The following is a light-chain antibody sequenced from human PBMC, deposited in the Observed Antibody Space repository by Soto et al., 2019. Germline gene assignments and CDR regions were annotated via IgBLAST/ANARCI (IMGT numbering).Light chain of an antibody. CDR1: QGISSW. CDR2: TAS. CDR3: QQANSFPLT. J-gene: IGKJ4*01. V-gene: IGKV1-12*01. Sequence: DIQMTQSPSSVSASVGDRVTITCRASQGISSWLAWYQQKPGKAPNLLIHTASSLQSRVPSRFSGSGSGTEMSLTISSLQAEDFATYFCQQANSFPLTFGGGTKVEIK.